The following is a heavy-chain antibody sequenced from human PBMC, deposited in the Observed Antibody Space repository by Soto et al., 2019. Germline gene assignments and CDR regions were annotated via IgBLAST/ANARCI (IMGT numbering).Heavy chain of an antibody. CDR1: GGTFGNSA. Sequence: QVQLVQSGAEVKKPGSSVTVSCKASGGTFGNSASSWVRQAPGQGLEWMGGIIPIFPIPDYAQKFQGRVTITAEESTGTAYMELTSLRSEDTAVYYCARDKDRQQLGGNYYYGIDVWGQGTTVTVSS. CDR3: ARDKDRQQLGGNYYYGIDV. CDR2: IIPIFPIP. D-gene: IGHD3-3*02. V-gene: IGHV1-69*12. J-gene: IGHJ6*02.